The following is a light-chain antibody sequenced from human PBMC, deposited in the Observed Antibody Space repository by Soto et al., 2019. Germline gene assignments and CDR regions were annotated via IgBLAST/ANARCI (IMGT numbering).Light chain of an antibody. CDR2: EIS. CDR3: SSYAGSNNLV. J-gene: IGLJ2*01. V-gene: IGLV2-8*01. CDR1: SSDVGAYNY. Sequence: QSALTQLPSASGSPGQSVTISCTGTSSDVGAYNYVSWYQQHPGKAPKLMIYEISKRPSGVPDRFSGSKSGNTASLTVSGLQAEDEADYYCSSYAGSNNLVFGGGTKLTVL.